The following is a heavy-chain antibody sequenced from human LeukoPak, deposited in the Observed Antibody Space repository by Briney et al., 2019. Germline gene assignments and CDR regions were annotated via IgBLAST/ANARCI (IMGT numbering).Heavy chain of an antibody. V-gene: IGHV4-59*01. CDR3: ARAGSYGDYIFPGGAFDI. CDR1: GGSFSGYY. J-gene: IGHJ3*02. Sequence: SETLSLTCAVYGGSFSGYYWSWIRQPPGKGLEWIGYIYYSGSTNYNPSLKSRVTISVDTSKNQFSLKLSSVTAADTAVYYCARAGSYGDYIFPGGAFDIWGQGTMVTVSS. CDR2: IYYSGST. D-gene: IGHD4-17*01.